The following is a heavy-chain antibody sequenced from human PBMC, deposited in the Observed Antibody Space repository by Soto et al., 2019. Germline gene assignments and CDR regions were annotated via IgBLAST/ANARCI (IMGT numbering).Heavy chain of an antibody. CDR3: AKIPIMTTVTHYFDY. Sequence: EVQLLESGGGLAQPGGSLRLSCAASGFPFSNYAMSWVRQAPGKGLEWVSTINGGAGSTYYADSVKGRFTISRDDSKNTLYLQMNSLRGEDTAVYYCAKIPIMTTVTHYFDYWGQGTLVTVSS. J-gene: IGHJ4*02. V-gene: IGHV3-23*01. D-gene: IGHD4-17*01. CDR1: GFPFSNYA. CDR2: INGGAGST.